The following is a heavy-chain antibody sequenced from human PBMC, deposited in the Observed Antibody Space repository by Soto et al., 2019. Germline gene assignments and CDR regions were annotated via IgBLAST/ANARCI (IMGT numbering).Heavy chain of an antibody. CDR2: IYHSGST. CDR1: GGSISSSNW. CDR3: ARVAPNDAFDI. Sequence: QVQLQESGPGLVKPSGTLSLTCAVSGGSISSSNWWSWVRQPPGKGLEWIGEIYHSGSTNYNPSLKSXXTXSXDKSKNQFSLKLSSVTAADTAVYYCARVAPNDAFDIWGQGTMVTVSS. J-gene: IGHJ3*02. V-gene: IGHV4-4*02.